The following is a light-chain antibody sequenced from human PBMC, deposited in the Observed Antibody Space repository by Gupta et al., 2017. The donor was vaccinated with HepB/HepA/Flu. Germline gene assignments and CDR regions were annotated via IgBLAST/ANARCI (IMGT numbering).Light chain of an antibody. CDR2: GAS. J-gene: IGKJ4*01. CDR1: QTIRNNY. CDR3: QQYSTSGLT. Sequence: IVLTQSPGTLSLSPGERATLSCRASQTIRNNYVAWYQQKPGQAPRLLIYGASSRAIGVPDRFSGSGSGPDFTLIINRLEPGDSALYYCQQYSTSGLTFGEGTKVEIK. V-gene: IGKV3-20*01.